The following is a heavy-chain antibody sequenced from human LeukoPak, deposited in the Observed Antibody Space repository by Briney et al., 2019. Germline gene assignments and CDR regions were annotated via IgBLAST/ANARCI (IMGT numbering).Heavy chain of an antibody. CDR2: ISSSSSTI. CDR1: GFTFSSYS. J-gene: IGHJ3*02. Sequence: GGSLRLSCAASGFTFSSYSMNWVRQAPGKGLEWVSYISSSSSTIYYADSVKGRFTISRDNAKNSLYLQMNSLRAEDTAVYYCARADSTDGFDIWGQGTMVTVSS. CDR3: ARADSTDGFDI. D-gene: IGHD3/OR15-3a*01. V-gene: IGHV3-48*01.